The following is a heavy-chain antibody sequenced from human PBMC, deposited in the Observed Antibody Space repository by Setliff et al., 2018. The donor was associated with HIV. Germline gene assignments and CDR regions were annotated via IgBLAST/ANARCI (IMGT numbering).Heavy chain of an antibody. V-gene: IGHV3-21*06. J-gene: IGHJ4*02. D-gene: IGHD1-1*01. Sequence: GGSLRLSCEASGFNFGDYIMNWVRQAPGKGLQWLSSISSTGTYIYYAASVEGRITVSRDNVRSSLSLQLSSLRADDTATYYCARAPGNWAFDFWGQGTPVTVSS. CDR3: ARAPGNWAFDF. CDR2: ISSTGTYI. CDR1: GFNFGDYI.